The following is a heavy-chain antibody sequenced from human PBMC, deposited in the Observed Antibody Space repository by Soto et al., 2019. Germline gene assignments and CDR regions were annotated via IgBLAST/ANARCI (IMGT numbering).Heavy chain of an antibody. Sequence: GASVKVCCKASGYTFTGYYMHWVRQAPGQGLEWMGWINPNSGGTNYAQKFQGRVTMTRDTSISTAYMELSRLRSDDTAVYYCARARDYYDSSGYYPNWFDPWGQGTLVTVSS. CDR3: ARARDYYDSSGYYPNWFDP. CDR2: INPNSGGT. D-gene: IGHD3-22*01. V-gene: IGHV1-2*02. J-gene: IGHJ5*02. CDR1: GYTFTGYY.